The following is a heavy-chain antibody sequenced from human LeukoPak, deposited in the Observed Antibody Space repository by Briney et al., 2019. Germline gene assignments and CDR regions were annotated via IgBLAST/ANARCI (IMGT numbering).Heavy chain of an antibody. CDR2: IYYSGST. Sequence: PLETLSLTCTVSGGSISSYYWSWIRQPPGKGLEWIGYIYYSGSTNYNPSLKSRVTISVDTSKNQFSLKLGSVTAADTAVYYCARSPYYFDRSDYYSYWGQGTLFSVSS. V-gene: IGHV4-59*08. CDR3: ARSPYYFDRSDYYSY. J-gene: IGHJ4*02. CDR1: GGSISSYY. D-gene: IGHD3-22*01.